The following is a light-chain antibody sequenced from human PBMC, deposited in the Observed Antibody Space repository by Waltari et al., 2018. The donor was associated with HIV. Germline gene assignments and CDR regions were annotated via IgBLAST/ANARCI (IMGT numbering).Light chain of an antibody. Sequence: QSALTQPASVSGSPGQSITISCTGTSSDVGSYNLLSWYQQHPGKAPKLMIYEVSKRPSGVSNRFSGSKSGNTASLTISGLQAEDEADYYCCSYAGSSTFGVVFGGGTKLTVL. V-gene: IGLV2-23*02. CDR3: CSYAGSSTFGVV. CDR2: EVS. CDR1: SSDVGSYNL. J-gene: IGLJ2*01.